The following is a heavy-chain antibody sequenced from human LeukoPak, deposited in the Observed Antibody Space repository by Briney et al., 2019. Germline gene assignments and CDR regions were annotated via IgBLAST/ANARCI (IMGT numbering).Heavy chain of an antibody. CDR1: GGSISNDGYY. CDR2: IYYSGST. CDR3: ARDLTGDQFFDP. J-gene: IGHJ5*02. D-gene: IGHD7-27*01. Sequence: TLSLTCNVSGGSISNDGYYWGWVRQHPGEGLEWLGYIYYSGSTYYNPSLKSRVTLSVDTSKSQFSLRLSSVTAADTAVYYCARDLTGDQFFDPWGQGTLVTVSS. V-gene: IGHV4-31*03.